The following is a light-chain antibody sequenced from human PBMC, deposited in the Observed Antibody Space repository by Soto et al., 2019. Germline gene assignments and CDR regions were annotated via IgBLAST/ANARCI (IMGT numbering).Light chain of an antibody. J-gene: IGLJ2*01. V-gene: IGLV2-14*01. CDR3: SSYTSSSTLV. CDR2: EVS. CDR1: SSDVGAYNY. Sequence: QSALTQPASVSGSPGQSITISCTGTSSDVGAYNYVSWYQQYPGKAPKLMIYEVSNRPSGVSNRFSGSKSGNTASLTISGLQAEDEADDYCSSYTSSSTLVFGGGTKLTVL.